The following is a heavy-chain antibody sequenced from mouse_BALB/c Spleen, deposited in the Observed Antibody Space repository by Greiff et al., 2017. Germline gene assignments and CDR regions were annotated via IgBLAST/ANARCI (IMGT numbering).Heavy chain of an antibody. CDR3: ARVGYGSSYNYAMDY. CDR1: GFTFSSYA. Sequence: EVQGVESGGGLVKPGGSLKLSCAASGFTFSSYAMSWVRQTPEKRLEWVASISSGGSTYYPDSVKGRFTLSRDNARNILYLQMSSLRSEDTAMYYCARVGYGSSYNYAMDYWGQGTSVTVSS. J-gene: IGHJ4*01. D-gene: IGHD1-1*01. CDR2: ISSGGST. V-gene: IGHV5-6-5*01.